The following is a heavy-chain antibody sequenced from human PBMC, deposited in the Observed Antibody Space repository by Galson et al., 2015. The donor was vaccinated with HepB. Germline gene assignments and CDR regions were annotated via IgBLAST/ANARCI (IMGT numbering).Heavy chain of an antibody. V-gene: IGHV3-43*01. CDR1: GFIFDDYA. D-gene: IGHD5-12*01. CDR3: AKDPLGYGSGNFQH. J-gene: IGHJ1*01. Sequence: SLRLSCAASGFIFDDYAMHWVRQAPGKGLEWVSLISWDGGSTYYADSVKGRFTISRDNSKNSLYLQMNSLRTEDTALYYCAKDPLGYGSGNFQHWGQGTLVTVSS. CDR2: ISWDGGST.